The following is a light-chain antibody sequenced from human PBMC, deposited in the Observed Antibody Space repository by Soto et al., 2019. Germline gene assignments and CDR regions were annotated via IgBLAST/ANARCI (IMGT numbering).Light chain of an antibody. Sequence: EIVMTQSPATLSVSPGDRATLSCRASQSVSINLAWYQQKPGQAPRLLIYGASTRATGIPARFSGSGSGTEFTLTISSLQAEDFAVYYCQQYNNWPRTFGQGTKVEIK. CDR3: QQYNNWPRT. CDR1: QSVSIN. J-gene: IGKJ1*01. V-gene: IGKV3-15*01. CDR2: GAS.